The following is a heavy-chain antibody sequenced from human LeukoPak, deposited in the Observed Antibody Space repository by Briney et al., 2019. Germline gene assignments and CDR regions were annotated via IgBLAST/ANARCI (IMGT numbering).Heavy chain of an antibody. J-gene: IGHJ5*02. CDR3: ARLDRIAAAGNIWFDP. D-gene: IGHD6-13*01. CDR2: IIPILGIA. CDR1: GGTFSSYA. Sequence: GASVKVSCKASGGTFSSYAISWVRPAPGQGLEWMGRIIPILGIANYAQKFQVRVTITADKSTSTAYMKLSSLRAEDTAVYYCARLDRIAAAGNIWFDPWGQGTLVTVSS. V-gene: IGHV1-69*04.